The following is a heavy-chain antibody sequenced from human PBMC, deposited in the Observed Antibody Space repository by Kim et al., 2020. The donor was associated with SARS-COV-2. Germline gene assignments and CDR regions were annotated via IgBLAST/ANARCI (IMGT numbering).Heavy chain of an antibody. Sequence: GGSLRLSCAASGFTFDDYAMHWVRQAPGKGLEWVPGISWNSGSIGYADSVKGRFTISRDNAKNSLYLQMNSLRAEDTALYYCAKSLWFGEHYYYYGMDVWGQGTTVTVSS. CDR1: GFTFDDYA. CDR2: ISWNSGSI. D-gene: IGHD3-10*01. V-gene: IGHV3-9*01. CDR3: AKSLWFGEHYYYYGMDV. J-gene: IGHJ6*02.